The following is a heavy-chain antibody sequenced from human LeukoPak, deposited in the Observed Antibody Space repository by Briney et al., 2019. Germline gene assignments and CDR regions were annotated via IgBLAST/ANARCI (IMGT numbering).Heavy chain of an antibody. Sequence: ASVKVSCKASGYTFXSXYLHWXRXXXGQGXEWXXIXXPXAXSTSYAQKFKGRVTMTRDTSTSTVYMELSSLRSEDTAVYYCARDLVYPGDYYYYGMDVWGQGTTVTVSS. CDR3: ARDLVYPGDYYYYGMDV. V-gene: IGHV1-46*01. CDR2: XXPXAXST. D-gene: IGHD5/OR15-5a*01. J-gene: IGHJ6*02. CDR1: GYTFXSXY.